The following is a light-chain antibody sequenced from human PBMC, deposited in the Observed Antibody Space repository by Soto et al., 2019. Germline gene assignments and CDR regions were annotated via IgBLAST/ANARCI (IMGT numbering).Light chain of an antibody. Sequence: DIQMTQSPSSLSASVGGRVTITCRASQSISRNLNWYQQKPGKSPKLLIYTASSLQSGVPSRFSGSGSGTEFTLTISSLQPEDFATYHCQQSYSGWTFGQGTKVEIK. CDR2: TAS. CDR1: QSISRN. V-gene: IGKV1-39*01. CDR3: QQSYSGWT. J-gene: IGKJ1*01.